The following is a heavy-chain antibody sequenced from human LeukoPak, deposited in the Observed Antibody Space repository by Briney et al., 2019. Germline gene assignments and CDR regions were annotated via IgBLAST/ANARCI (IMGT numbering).Heavy chain of an antibody. CDR3: ARIAQLPLSGSYKEPFDY. J-gene: IGHJ4*02. CDR1: GYTFTGYY. V-gene: IGHV1-2*06. CDR2: INPNSGGT. Sequence: ASVKVSCKASGYTFTGYYMHWVRQAPGQGLEWMGRINPNSGGTNYAQKFQGRVTMTRDTSISTAYMELSRLRSDDTAVYYCARIAQLPLSGSYKEPFDYWGQGTLVTASS. D-gene: IGHD1-26*01.